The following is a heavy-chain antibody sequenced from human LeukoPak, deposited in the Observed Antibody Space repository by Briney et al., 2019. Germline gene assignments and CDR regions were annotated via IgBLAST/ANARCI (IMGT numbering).Heavy chain of an antibody. Sequence: PSETLSLTCTVSGGSISTTSYYWGWIRQPPGKGLEWIGEINHSGSTNYNPSLKSRVTISVDTSKNQFSLKLSSVTAADTAVYYCARGGVGATTETFDYWGQGTLVTVSS. V-gene: IGHV4-39*07. CDR1: GGSISTTSYY. J-gene: IGHJ4*02. CDR3: ARGGVGATTETFDY. CDR2: INHSGST. D-gene: IGHD1-26*01.